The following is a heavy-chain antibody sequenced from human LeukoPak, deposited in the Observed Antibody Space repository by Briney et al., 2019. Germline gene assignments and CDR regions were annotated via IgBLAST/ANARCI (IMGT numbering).Heavy chain of an antibody. Sequence: SETLSLTCTVSGGSISSGSYYWSWIRQPAGKGLEWIGRIYTSGSTNYNPSLKSRVTISVDTSKNQFSLKLSSVTAADTALYYCARDSPSFRGKSSSRFDYWGQGTLVTVSS. V-gene: IGHV4-61*02. J-gene: IGHJ4*02. CDR2: IYTSGST. D-gene: IGHD3-16*01. CDR1: GGSISSGSYY. CDR3: ARDSPSFRGKSSSRFDY.